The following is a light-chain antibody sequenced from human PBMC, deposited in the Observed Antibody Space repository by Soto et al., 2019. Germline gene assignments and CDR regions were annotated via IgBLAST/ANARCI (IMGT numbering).Light chain of an antibody. J-gene: IGKJ3*01. Sequence: DIVMTQSPDSLAVSLGERATINCKSSQSVLYSFSNKNYLAWYQQKPGQPPKLLIYWASTRESGVPDRFSGSGSGTDFTLTIRSLQAEDVAVYYCPHYYDAPFTFGPGTKVDI. CDR3: PHYYDAPFT. CDR1: QSVLYSFSNKNY. V-gene: IGKV4-1*01. CDR2: WAS.